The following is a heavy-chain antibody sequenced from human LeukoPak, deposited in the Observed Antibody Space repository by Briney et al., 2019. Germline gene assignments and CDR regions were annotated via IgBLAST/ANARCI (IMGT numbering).Heavy chain of an antibody. D-gene: IGHD6-13*01. V-gene: IGHV3-33*01. CDR3: ARVSVAKLSSSWYGL. CDR1: GFTFSSYG. J-gene: IGHJ5*02. Sequence: GGSLRLSCAASGFTFSSYGMHWVRQAPGKGLEWVAVIWYDGSNKYYADSVKGRFTISRDNSKNTLYLQMSSLRAEDTAVYYCARVSVAKLSSSWYGLWGQGTLVTVSS. CDR2: IWYDGSNK.